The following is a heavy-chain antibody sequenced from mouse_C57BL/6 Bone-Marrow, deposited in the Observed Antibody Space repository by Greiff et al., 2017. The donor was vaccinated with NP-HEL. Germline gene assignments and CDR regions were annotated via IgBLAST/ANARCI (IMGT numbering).Heavy chain of an antibody. V-gene: IGHV1-76*01. J-gene: IGHJ4*01. CDR3: ARGGWLPYAMDY. CDR2: IYPGSGNT. D-gene: IGHD2-2*01. CDR1: GYTFTDYY. Sequence: VQLQQSGAELVRPGASVKLSCKASGYTFTDYYINWVKQRPGQGLEWIARIYPGSGNTYYNEKFKGKATLTAEKSSSTAYMQLSSLTSEDSAVYFCARGGWLPYAMDYWGQGTSVTVSS.